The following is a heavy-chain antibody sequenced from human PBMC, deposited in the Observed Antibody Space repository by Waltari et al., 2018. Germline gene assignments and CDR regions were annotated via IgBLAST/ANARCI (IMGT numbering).Heavy chain of an antibody. D-gene: IGHD3-10*01. CDR1: GFTFDDYA. CDR3: AKVTAFGSGSYDF. CDR2: ISWNSGTI. Sequence: EVQLVESGGGLVQPGRSLRLSCAASGFTFDDYAMHWVRQTPGKGLEWVAGISWNSGTIVYADSVKGRFTISRDNDKNSLYLQMNSLRVEDTALYYCAKVTAFGSGSYDFWGQGTRVTVSS. V-gene: IGHV3-9*01. J-gene: IGHJ4*02.